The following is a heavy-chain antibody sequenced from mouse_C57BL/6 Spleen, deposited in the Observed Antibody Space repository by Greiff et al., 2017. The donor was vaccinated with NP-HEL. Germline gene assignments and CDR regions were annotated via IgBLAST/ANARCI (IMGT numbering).Heavy chain of an antibody. CDR2: IYPGDGDT. V-gene: IGHV1-80*01. CDR1: GYAFSSYW. D-gene: IGHD3-2*02. CDR3: ARGGQLRPFDY. J-gene: IGHJ2*01. Sequence: VQLQQSGASVKISCKASGYAFSSYWMNWVKQRPGKGLEWIGQIYPGDGDTNYNGKFKGKATLTADKSSSTAYMQLSSLTSEDSAVYFCARGGQLRPFDYWGQGTTLTVSS.